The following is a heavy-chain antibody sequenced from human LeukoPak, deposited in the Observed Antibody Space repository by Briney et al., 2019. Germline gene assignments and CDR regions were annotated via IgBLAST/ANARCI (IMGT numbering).Heavy chain of an antibody. CDR2: IKHDGRDK. CDR3: ARGGNYDILTGYIFDY. Sequence: GGSLRLSCAASGFTFSNYWMSWVRQAPGEGLEWVANIKHDGRDKQYVDSVKGRFTIARDSAKNSLNLQMNSLRAEDTAVYYCARGGNYDILTGYIFDYWGQGTLVTVSS. V-gene: IGHV3-7*03. CDR1: GFTFSNYW. D-gene: IGHD3-9*01. J-gene: IGHJ4*02.